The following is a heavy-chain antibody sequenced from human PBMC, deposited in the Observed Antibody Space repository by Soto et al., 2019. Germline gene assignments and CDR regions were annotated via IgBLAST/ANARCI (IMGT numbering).Heavy chain of an antibody. CDR2: INPNSGGT. D-gene: IGHD5-18*01. V-gene: IGHV1-2*04. J-gene: IGHJ4*02. CDR1: GYTFTGYY. Sequence: GASVKVSCKASGYTFTGYYMHWVRQAPGQGLEWMGWINPNSGGTNYAQKFQGWVTMTRDTSTSTAYMELSRLRSDDTAVYYCARDSSTWIQLDYWGQGTLVTVSS. CDR3: ARDSSTWIQLDY.